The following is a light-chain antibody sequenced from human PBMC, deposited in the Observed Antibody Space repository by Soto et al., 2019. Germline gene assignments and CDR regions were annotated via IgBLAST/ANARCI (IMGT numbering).Light chain of an antibody. V-gene: IGKV1D-12*01. J-gene: IGKJ5*01. CDR1: QGISSW. CDR2: VTS. CDR3: QQANRFPVT. Sequence: DIQMTQSPSSVSASVGDRVTITCRASQGISSWLAWYQQKPGKAPKLLIYVTSNLQGGVPSRFSGRGSGTDCTLTISSLQPEDFATYYCQQANRFPVTFGQGTRLEIK.